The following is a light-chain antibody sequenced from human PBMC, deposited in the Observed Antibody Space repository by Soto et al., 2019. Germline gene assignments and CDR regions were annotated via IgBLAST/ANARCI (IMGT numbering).Light chain of an antibody. CDR1: QGVTSNH. CDR3: QHYDGSPRT. Sequence: ENVLTQSPGTVSLSPGERATLSCRASQGVTSNHLAWYQQKPGQAPRLLIYGVFNRATGIPDRFSGSGSGTDFTFTITRLEPEDSAVYFCQHYDGSPRTFGQGTKLEIK. V-gene: IGKV3-20*01. CDR2: GVF. J-gene: IGKJ2*01.